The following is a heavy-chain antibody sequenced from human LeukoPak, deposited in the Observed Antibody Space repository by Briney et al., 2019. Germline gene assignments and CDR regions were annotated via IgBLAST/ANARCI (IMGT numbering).Heavy chain of an antibody. CDR1: GGSVSSYY. J-gene: IGHJ4*02. CDR2: FYTSGNT. CDR3: ARQYSYGYVGYFDC. V-gene: IGHV4-4*07. Sequence: PSETLSLTCTVSGGSVSSYYWSWIRQPAGKGLEFIGRFYTSGNTNYNPSLKSRVTMSLDTSKNQFSLRLSSVTAADTAMYYCARQYSYGYVGYFDCWGQGTLVTVSS. D-gene: IGHD5-18*01.